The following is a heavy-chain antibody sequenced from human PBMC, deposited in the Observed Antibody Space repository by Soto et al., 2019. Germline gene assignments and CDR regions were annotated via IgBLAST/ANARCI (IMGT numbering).Heavy chain of an antibody. J-gene: IGHJ5*02. D-gene: IGHD6-19*01. V-gene: IGHV3-48*02. CDR3: ARYKGGTVAGFNWFDP. Sequence: SGGDLVQPGGSLRLSCVASGFKFSMFGMNWVRQAPGKGLEWIAYISSSSATIMYGGSVEGRFTVSRDNAENSLFLQMKSLRDEDTAVYYCARYKGGTVAGFNWFDPWGHGTLVTVST. CDR1: GFKFSMFG. CDR2: ISSSSATI.